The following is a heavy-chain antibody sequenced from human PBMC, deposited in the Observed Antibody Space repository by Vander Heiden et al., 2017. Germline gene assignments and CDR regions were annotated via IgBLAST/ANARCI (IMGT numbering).Heavy chain of an antibody. Sequence: EVQLVESGGGLVQPGRSLRLSCAASGFTFDDYAMHWVRQAPGKGLEWVSGISWNRGSRGDAESVKGRFTIDRYNANNSMYMKMNSLRAEDTALYDCAKDRSYGFVWGQGTMVTVYS. J-gene: IGHJ4*02. CDR1: GFTFDDYA. V-gene: IGHV3-9*01. CDR3: AKDRSYGFV. D-gene: IGHD5-18*01. CDR2: ISWNRGSR.